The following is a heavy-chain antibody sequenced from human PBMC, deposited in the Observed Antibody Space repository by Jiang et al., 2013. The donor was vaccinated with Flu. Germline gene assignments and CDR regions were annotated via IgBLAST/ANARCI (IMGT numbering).Heavy chain of an antibody. Sequence: PGGSLRLSCAASGFTFSSYAMTWVRQAPGKGLEWVSSVSGSGAGTNYADAVKGRLTISRDNFKSTLYLQLDSLRPEDTAVYYCAKKEGFSVWTYYFDSWGQGTLVTVSS. D-gene: IGHD3/OR15-3a*01. CDR1: GFTFSSYA. V-gene: IGHV3-23*01. CDR3: AKKEGFSVWTYYFDS. CDR2: VSGSGAGT. J-gene: IGHJ4*02.